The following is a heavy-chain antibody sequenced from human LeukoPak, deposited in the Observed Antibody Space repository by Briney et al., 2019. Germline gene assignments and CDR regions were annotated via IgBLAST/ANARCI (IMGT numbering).Heavy chain of an antibody. CDR1: GGTFSSYA. V-gene: IGHV1-69*11. CDR3: ARDRTLWAVAGTVPQGAFDI. D-gene: IGHD6-19*01. Sequence: SVKVSCKASGGTFSSYAISWVRQAPGQGLEWMGRIIPILGTANYAQKFQGRVTITTDESTSTAYMELSSLRSEDTAVYYCARDRTLWAVAGTVPQGAFDIWGQGTMVTVSS. J-gene: IGHJ3*02. CDR2: IIPILGTA.